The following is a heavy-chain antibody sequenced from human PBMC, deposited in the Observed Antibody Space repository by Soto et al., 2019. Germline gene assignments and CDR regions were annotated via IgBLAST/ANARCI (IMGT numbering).Heavy chain of an antibody. V-gene: IGHV3-74*01. CDR1: EFTFSNYA. CDR2: INSDGSST. J-gene: IGHJ6*02. Sequence: SLRLSCAASEFTFSNYAMSWVRQAPGKGLVWVPHINSDGSSTTYADSVKGRFTISRDNAKNTLNLQMNSLRAEDTAVYYCARDYDYVWGNYRYYYGMDVWGQGTTVTVSS. CDR3: ARDYDYVWGNYRYYYGMDV. D-gene: IGHD3-16*02.